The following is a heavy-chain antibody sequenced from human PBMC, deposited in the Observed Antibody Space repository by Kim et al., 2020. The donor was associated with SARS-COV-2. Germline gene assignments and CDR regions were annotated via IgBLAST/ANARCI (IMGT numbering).Heavy chain of an antibody. CDR3: AKMVIMDDYNYFYFYAMDV. J-gene: IGHJ6*02. D-gene: IGHD2-21*01. CDR2: FSVCCVYK. V-gene: IGHV3-23*01. Sequence: GGSLRLSCVASGFTFYIYAMSWVRQAPGKGLELFSVFSVCCVYKFYAYSVGVRFTISTDNSKNTLYLQMNSLRDEDTALYYCAKMVIMDDYNYFYFYAMDVWGQGTTVTVSS. CDR1: GFTFYIYA.